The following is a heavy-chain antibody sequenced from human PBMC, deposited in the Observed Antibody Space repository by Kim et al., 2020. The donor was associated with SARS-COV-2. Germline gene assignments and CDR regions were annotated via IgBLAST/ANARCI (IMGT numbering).Heavy chain of an antibody. V-gene: IGHV1-18*01. CDR3: ARRRVISGDYTDY. D-gene: IGHD4-17*01. Sequence: YAQKPQGRVTMTTDPSTSTAYMELRSLGSDDTAVYYCARRRVISGDYTDYWGQGTLVTVSS. J-gene: IGHJ4*02.